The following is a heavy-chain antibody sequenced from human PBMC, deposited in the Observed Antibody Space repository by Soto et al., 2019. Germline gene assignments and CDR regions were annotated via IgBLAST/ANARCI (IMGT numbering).Heavy chain of an antibody. J-gene: IGHJ4*02. CDR3: ATLQLAGPDY. CDR2: INTDGSGT. D-gene: IGHD6-19*01. Sequence: EVQLVESGGDLVQPGGSLRLSCAASGVTFSDYWMHWVRQVPGKGLVWVSRINTDGSGTSYADFVKGRFTISRDNAKNTVYLQMKSLSADDTAVYYCATLQLAGPDYWGQGTLATVSS. CDR1: GVTFSDYW. V-gene: IGHV3-74*01.